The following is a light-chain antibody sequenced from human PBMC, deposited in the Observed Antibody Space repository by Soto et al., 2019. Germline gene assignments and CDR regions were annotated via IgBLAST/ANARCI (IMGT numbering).Light chain of an antibody. CDR1: QGIGRW. Sequence: DVQMTQYPSSVSASVGDRVTITCRASQGIGRWLAWYQQRPGKAPSFGIYAASSLQGGDPSRFSGNESSTHITLTINNLQPEDFAIYFCQQGDSFPVTFGRGTRLEMK. CDR2: AAS. J-gene: IGKJ5*01. CDR3: QQGDSFPVT. V-gene: IGKV1D-12*01.